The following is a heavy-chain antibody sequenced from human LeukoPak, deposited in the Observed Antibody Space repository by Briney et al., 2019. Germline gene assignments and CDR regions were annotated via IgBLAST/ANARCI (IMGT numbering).Heavy chain of an antibody. D-gene: IGHD5-18*01. CDR2: ISSSSSTI. Sequence: GGSLRLSCAASGFTFSSYNMNWVRQAPGKGLEWVSYISSSSSTIYYADSVKGRFTISRDNAKNSLYLQMNSLRAEDTAVYYCARDRRYSYGWYMDVWGKGTTVTVSS. CDR1: GFTFSSYN. V-gene: IGHV3-48*01. J-gene: IGHJ6*03. CDR3: ARDRRYSYGWYMDV.